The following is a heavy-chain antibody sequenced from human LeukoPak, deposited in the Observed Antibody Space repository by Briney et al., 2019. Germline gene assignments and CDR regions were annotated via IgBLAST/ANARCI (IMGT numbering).Heavy chain of an antibody. V-gene: IGHV3-23*01. J-gene: IGHJ5*02. CDR2: IVATYGGT. CDR1: GFTFSAYA. D-gene: IGHD3/OR15-3a*01. CDR3: ARGKAGGLVDLFDP. Sequence: GGSLRLSCAASGFTFSAYAMMWVRQAPGKGLGWVSSIVATYGGTFYADSVQGRFIISRDNSESTVSLQMNSLRAEDTAVYYCARGKAGGLVDLFDPWGQGTLVTVSS.